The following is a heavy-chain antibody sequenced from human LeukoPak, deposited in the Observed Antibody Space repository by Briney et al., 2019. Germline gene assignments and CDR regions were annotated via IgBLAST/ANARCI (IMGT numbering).Heavy chain of an antibody. CDR1: GFTFSSYT. V-gene: IGHV3-23*01. Sequence: GGPLRLSCAASGFTFSSYTMTWVRQAPGKGLEWVSAISGSGGSTYYADSVKGRFTISRDNSKNTLYRQMNSLRAEDTAVYYCAKGGTRIAVAGATMFDYWGQGTLVTVSS. CDR3: AKGGTRIAVAGATMFDY. J-gene: IGHJ4*02. CDR2: ISGSGGST. D-gene: IGHD6-19*01.